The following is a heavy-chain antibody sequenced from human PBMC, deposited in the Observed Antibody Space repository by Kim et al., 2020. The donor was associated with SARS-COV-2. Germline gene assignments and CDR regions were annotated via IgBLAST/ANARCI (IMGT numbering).Heavy chain of an antibody. V-gene: IGHV3-30*04. CDR2: ISHSGREK. CDR3: ARAIPGTEDFDY. CDR1: GFTFSDFA. J-gene: IGHJ4*02. D-gene: IGHD1-7*01. Sequence: GGSLRLSCAASGFTFSDFAMHWVRRAPGKGLQWVAVISHSGREKFFADSVKGRFTISRDNSNNTLSLQMNRLDSEDTAMYYCARAIPGTEDFDYWGQGTLVTVSS.